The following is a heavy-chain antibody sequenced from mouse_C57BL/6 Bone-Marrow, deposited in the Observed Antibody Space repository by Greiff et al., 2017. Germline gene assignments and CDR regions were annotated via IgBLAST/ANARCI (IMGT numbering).Heavy chain of an antibody. CDR1: GYTFTSYG. Sequence: CQASGYTFTSYGLSWVTQRTGQGLEWIGEIYPRSGNTYYNEKFMGKATLTADKSSSTAYMELRSLTSEDSAVYFCARQDYGSSPDYWGQGTTLTVSS. CDR2: IYPRSGNT. J-gene: IGHJ2*01. D-gene: IGHD1-1*01. CDR3: ARQDYGSSPDY. V-gene: IGHV1-81*01.